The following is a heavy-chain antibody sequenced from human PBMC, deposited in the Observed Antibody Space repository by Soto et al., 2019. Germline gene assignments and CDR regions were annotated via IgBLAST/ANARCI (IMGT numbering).Heavy chain of an antibody. D-gene: IGHD3-10*01. CDR3: IRDPYGST. Sequence: EVQLVESGGGLVKPGESLRLSCAASGFTFSTAWMTWVRQAPGRGLEWVARIKTTSDGGTIHYAAPVKGRFTISRDDSKDTLFLQMNSPKIEDTALYYCIRDPYGSTWGQGTLVTLSS. J-gene: IGHJ5*02. V-gene: IGHV3-15*01. CDR2: IKTTSDGGTI. CDR1: GFTFSTAW.